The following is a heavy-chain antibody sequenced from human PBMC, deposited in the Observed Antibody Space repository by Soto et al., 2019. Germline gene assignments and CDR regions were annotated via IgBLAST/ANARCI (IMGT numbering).Heavy chain of an antibody. CDR2: INTAGTTT. J-gene: IGHJ4*02. CDR3: TRVHMADDY. V-gene: IGHV3-74*01. CDR1: GFTFSTYW. Sequence: EVQLVESGGGLVQPGGSLTLSCAVSGFTFSTYWMHWVRQAPGKGLVWVSRINTAGTTTTYADSVKGRFTISRDNAKNTLYLPMNTLRAEDTAVYYCTRVHMADDYWGQGTLVTVSS.